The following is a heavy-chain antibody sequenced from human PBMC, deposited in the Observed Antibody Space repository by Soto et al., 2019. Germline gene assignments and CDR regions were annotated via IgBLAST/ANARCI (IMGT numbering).Heavy chain of an antibody. CDR2: IKSKTDGGTT. CDR1: GFPFSSYA. V-gene: IGHV3-15*07. J-gene: IGHJ5*02. Sequence: PGGSLRLSCAASGFPFSSYAMNWVRQAPGKGLEWVGRIKSKTDGGTTDYAAPVKGRFTISRDDSKNTLYLQMNSLKTEDTAVYYCTTDSGSYVWRFPWGQGTLVTVSS. D-gene: IGHD1-26*01. CDR3: TTDSGSYVWRFP.